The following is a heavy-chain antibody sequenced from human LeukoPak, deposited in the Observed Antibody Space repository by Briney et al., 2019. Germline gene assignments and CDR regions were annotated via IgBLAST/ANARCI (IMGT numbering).Heavy chain of an antibody. CDR2: ISGGSA. D-gene: IGHD3-3*01. Sequence: PGGSLRLSCAASGFTFSSYAMSWVRQAPGKGLEWVSAISGGSADYADSVKGRFSISIDNSKNTLYLQMNSLRAEDTAVYYCAKDRSSRYDFWSGSFSHYYYYYMDVWGKGTTVTVSS. V-gene: IGHV3-23*01. J-gene: IGHJ6*03. CDR3: AKDRSSRYDFWSGSFSHYYYYYMDV. CDR1: GFTFSSYA.